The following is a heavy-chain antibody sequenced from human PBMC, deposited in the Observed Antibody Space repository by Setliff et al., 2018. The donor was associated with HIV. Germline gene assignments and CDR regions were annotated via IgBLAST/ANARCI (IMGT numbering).Heavy chain of an antibody. CDR1: GGTFSTYA. V-gene: IGHV1-69*04. CDR3: ARDAFDYTAYYYSYMDV. D-gene: IGHD4-4*01. Sequence: GASVKVSCKASGGTFSTYAISWVRQAPGQGLEWMGRIIPIFGNTNYAQQLQGRVTMTRDTSTSTVYMELSSLRSEDTAVYYCARDAFDYTAYYYSYMDVWGKGTTVTVSS. J-gene: IGHJ6*03. CDR2: IIPIFGNT.